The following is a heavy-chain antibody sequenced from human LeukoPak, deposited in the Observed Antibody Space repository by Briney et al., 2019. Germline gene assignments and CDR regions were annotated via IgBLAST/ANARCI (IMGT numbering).Heavy chain of an antibody. Sequence: GGSLRLSCAASGFTFSSYSMNWVRQAPGKGLEWVSSISSSSSSYIYYADSVKGRFTISRDNAKNSLYLQMNSLRAEDTAVYYCARDYTAMGLYYFDYWGQGTLVTVSS. CDR1: GFTFSSYS. CDR2: ISSSSSSYI. D-gene: IGHD5-18*01. J-gene: IGHJ4*02. V-gene: IGHV3-21*01. CDR3: ARDYTAMGLYYFDY.